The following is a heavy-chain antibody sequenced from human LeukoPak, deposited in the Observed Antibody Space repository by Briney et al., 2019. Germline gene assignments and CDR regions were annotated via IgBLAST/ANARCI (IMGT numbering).Heavy chain of an antibody. CDR2: IIPILGIA. V-gene: IGHV1-69*04. CDR3: ARAPIAAAGIGFDP. J-gene: IGHJ5*02. CDR1: GGTFISYA. Sequence: SVKVSCKASGGTFISYAISWVRQAPGQGIEWMGRIIPILGIANYAQKFQGRVTITADKSTSTAYMELSSLRSEDTAVYYCARAPIAAAGIGFDPWGQGTLVTVSS. D-gene: IGHD6-13*01.